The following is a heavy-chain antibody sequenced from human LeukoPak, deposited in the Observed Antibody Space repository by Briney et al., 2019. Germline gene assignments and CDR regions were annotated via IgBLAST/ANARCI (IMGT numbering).Heavy chain of an antibody. CDR3: ARGPAAHIIPFDY. D-gene: IGHD6-13*01. CDR2: ISGSGGGVT. CDR1: RFTISTYA. J-gene: IGHJ4*02. Sequence: GGSLRLSCAASRFTISTYAMSWVRQAPGKGLEWVSTISGSGGGVTYYADSVKGRFIISRDNSKNTLYLQMNSLRAEDTAVYYCARGPAAHIIPFDYWGQGTLVTVSS. V-gene: IGHV3-23*01.